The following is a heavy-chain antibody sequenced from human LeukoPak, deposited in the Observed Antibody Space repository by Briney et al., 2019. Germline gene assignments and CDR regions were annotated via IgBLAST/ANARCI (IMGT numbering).Heavy chain of an antibody. J-gene: IGHJ4*02. D-gene: IGHD2-8*01. CDR2: IYYSGST. CDR1: GGSISSYY. V-gene: IGHV4-59*01. Sequence: SETLSLTCTVSGGSISSYYWSWIRQPPEKGLEWIGYIYYSGSTNYNPSLKSRVTISVDTSKNQFSLKLSSVTAADTAVYCCARGGVGPRNFDYWGQGTLVTVSS. CDR3: ARGGVGPRNFDY.